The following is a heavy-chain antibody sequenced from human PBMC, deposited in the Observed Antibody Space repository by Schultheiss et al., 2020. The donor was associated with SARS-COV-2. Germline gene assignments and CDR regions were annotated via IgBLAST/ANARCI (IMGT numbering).Heavy chain of an antibody. D-gene: IGHD6-13*01. CDR2: IYYSGST. CDR3: AREAASSWYSNGMDV. CDR1: GGSISSYY. Sequence: SETLSLTCTVSGGSISSYYWSWIRQPPGKGLEWIGYIYYSGSTYYNPSLKSRVTISVDTSKNQFSLNLRSVTAADTAVYYCAREAASSWYSNGMDVWGQGTTVTVSS. J-gene: IGHJ6*02. V-gene: IGHV4-59*06.